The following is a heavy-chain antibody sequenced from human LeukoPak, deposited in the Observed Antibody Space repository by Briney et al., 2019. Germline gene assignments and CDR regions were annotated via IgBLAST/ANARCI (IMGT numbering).Heavy chain of an antibody. J-gene: IGHJ3*02. Sequence: GGSLRLSCAASGSTFSSYEMNWVRQAPGKGLEWVSYISSSGSTIYYADSVKGRFTISRDNAKNSLYLQMNSLRAEDTAVYYCARGVNDAFDIWGQGTMVTVSS. CDR2: ISSSGSTI. CDR1: GSTFSSYE. CDR3: ARGVNDAFDI. V-gene: IGHV3-48*03.